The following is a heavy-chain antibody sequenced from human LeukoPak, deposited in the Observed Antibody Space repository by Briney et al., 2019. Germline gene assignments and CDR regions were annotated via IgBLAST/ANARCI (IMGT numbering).Heavy chain of an antibody. Sequence: GGSLRLSCAASGFTFSGYWMSWVRQAPGKGLEWVSYISSSGSTIYYADSVKGRFTISRDNAKNSLYLQMNSLRAEDTAVYYCASKDYYDSSGFYWGQGTLVTVSS. CDR1: GFTFSGYW. CDR3: ASKDYYDSSGFY. D-gene: IGHD3-22*01. J-gene: IGHJ4*02. V-gene: IGHV3-11*01. CDR2: ISSSGSTI.